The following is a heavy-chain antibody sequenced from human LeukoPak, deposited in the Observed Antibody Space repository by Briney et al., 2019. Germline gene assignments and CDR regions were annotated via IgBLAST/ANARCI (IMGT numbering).Heavy chain of an antibody. D-gene: IGHD3-22*01. V-gene: IGHV3-74*01. CDR3: AMIKEG. J-gene: IGHJ4*02. Sequence: GGSLRLSCAAYAFTFSNNWMHWVRQAPGKGLVWVSRINSDGRTTTYADSVKGRFTISRDNAKNTLYLQMNSLRAEDTAVYYCAMIKEGWGQGTLVTVSS. CDR1: AFTFSNNW. CDR2: INSDGRTT.